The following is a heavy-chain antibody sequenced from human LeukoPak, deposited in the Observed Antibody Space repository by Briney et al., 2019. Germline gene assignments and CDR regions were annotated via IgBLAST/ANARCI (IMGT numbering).Heavy chain of an antibody. CDR3: ARVGLLWFGENYDAFDI. CDR1: GGSISSSSYD. J-gene: IGHJ3*02. V-gene: IGHV4-39*01. D-gene: IGHD3-10*01. CDR2: IYYSGST. Sequence: SETLSLTCIVSGGSISSSSYDWGWIRHPPGKGLEWIGSIYYSGSTYYNPSLKSRVTISVDTSKDQFSLKLSSVTAADTAVYYCARVGLLWFGENYDAFDIWGQGTMVTVSS.